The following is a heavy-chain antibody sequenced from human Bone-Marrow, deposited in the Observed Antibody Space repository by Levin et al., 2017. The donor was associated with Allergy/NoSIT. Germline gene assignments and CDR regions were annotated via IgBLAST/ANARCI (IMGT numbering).Heavy chain of an antibody. Sequence: RSGGSLRLSCAASGFSFQEYTMDWVRQAPGKGLEWVSSISGSGAHIYYADSVKGRFTISRDNRKAALFLQMNSLRGEDTAVYYCARVGSYSSSPQYAMDVWGQGTTVTVSS. CDR3: ARVGSYSSSPQYAMDV. D-gene: IGHD6-6*01. J-gene: IGHJ6*02. CDR1: GFSFQEYT. CDR2: ISGSGAHI. V-gene: IGHV3-21*01.